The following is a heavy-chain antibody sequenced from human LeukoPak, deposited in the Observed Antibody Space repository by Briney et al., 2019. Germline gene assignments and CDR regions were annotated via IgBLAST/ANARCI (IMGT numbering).Heavy chain of an antibody. J-gene: IGHJ4*02. CDR2: ISWNSDNI. D-gene: IGHD2-2*02. CDR3: AKVDCSSTTCYTGFDH. V-gene: IGHV3-9*01. CDR1: GFTFRDYW. Sequence: PGGSLRLSCAASGFTFRDYWMHWIRQAPGKGLEWVSGISWNSDNIGYADSVKGRFTISRDNAKNSLYLQMNSLRAEDTALYYCAKVDCSSTTCYTGFDHWGQGILVTVSS.